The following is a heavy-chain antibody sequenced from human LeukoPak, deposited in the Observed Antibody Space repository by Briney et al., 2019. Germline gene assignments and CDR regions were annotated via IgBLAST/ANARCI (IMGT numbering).Heavy chain of an antibody. CDR1: GGSISSSNW. V-gene: IGHV4-4*02. Sequence: NSSETLSLTCAVSGGSISSSNWWSWVRQPPGKGLEWIGEIYHSGSTNYNPSLKSRVTMSVDTSKNQFSLKLSSVTAADTAVYYCARGLWFGESAKGYYYYMDVWGKGTTVTISS. D-gene: IGHD3-10*01. J-gene: IGHJ6*03. CDR2: IYHSGST. CDR3: ARGLWFGESAKGYYYYMDV.